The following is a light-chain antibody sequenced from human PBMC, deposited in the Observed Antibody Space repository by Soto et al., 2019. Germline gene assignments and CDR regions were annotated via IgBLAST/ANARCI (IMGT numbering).Light chain of an antibody. CDR1: SSDVGGYNY. CDR3: SSYTTNTIPV. J-gene: IGLJ2*01. Sequence: QSVLTQPASVSGSPGQAITISCTGTSSDVGGYNYVSWYQHHPGKAPKLMIYEVSNRPSGVSNRFSGSKFGNTASLTISGLQTEDEADYYCSSYTTNTIPVFGGGTKLTVL. V-gene: IGLV2-14*01. CDR2: EVS.